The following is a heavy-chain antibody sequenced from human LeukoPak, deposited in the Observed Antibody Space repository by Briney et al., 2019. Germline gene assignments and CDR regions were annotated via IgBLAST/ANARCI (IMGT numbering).Heavy chain of an antibody. V-gene: IGHV3-23*01. CDR3: AKGGYTSPYDY. D-gene: IGHD2-2*01. CDR1: GFTFSNYA. Sequence: GGSLRLSCAASGFTFSNYAMTWVRQAPGKGLEWVSTIRSSGGSTYYADSVNGRFTIFRDNSKNTLYLQMNSLRAEDTAIYYCAKGGYTSPYDYWGQGTLVTASS. CDR2: IRSSGGST. J-gene: IGHJ4*02.